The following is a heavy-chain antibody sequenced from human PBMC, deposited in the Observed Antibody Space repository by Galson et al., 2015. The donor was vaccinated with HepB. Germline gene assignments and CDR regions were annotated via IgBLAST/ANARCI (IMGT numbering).Heavy chain of an antibody. V-gene: IGHV3-11*01. CDR3: ARATSGWFDP. J-gene: IGHJ5*02. Sequence: SLRLSCAGSGVSGVTFSDYYMSWIRQAPGKGLEWISYISDSGSIIYYADSVKGRFTISRDNAKNSLYLQMNSLRVEDTAVYYCARATSGWFDPWGQGTLVTVSS. CDR2: ISDSGSII. CDR1: GVSGVTFSDYY.